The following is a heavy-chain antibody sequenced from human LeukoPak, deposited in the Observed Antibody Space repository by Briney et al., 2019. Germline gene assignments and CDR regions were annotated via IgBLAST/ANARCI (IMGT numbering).Heavy chain of an antibody. J-gene: IGHJ4*02. CDR3: AKDPLWFGESFGFGY. Sequence: GGSLRPSCAASGFTFSSYGMHWVRQAPGKGLEWVAFIRYDGSNKYYADSVKGRFTISRDNSKNTLYLQMNSLRAEDTAVYYCAKDPLWFGESFGFGYWGQGTLVTVSS. D-gene: IGHD3-10*01. CDR1: GFTFSSYG. CDR2: IRYDGSNK. V-gene: IGHV3-30*02.